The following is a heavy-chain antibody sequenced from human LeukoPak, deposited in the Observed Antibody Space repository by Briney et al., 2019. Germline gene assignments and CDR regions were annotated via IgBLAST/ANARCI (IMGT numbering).Heavy chain of an antibody. J-gene: IGHJ6*03. CDR1: GYTFTGYY. Sequence: ASVKVSCKASGYTFTGYYMHWVRQAPGQGLEWMGWINPNSGGTNYAQKFQGRVTMTRDTSISTAYMELSRLRPGDTAVYYCARVRTPPYVVPAAIMGYYYYMDVWGKGTTVTVSS. CDR2: INPNSGGT. V-gene: IGHV1-2*02. D-gene: IGHD2-2*01. CDR3: ARVRTPPYVVPAAIMGYYYYMDV.